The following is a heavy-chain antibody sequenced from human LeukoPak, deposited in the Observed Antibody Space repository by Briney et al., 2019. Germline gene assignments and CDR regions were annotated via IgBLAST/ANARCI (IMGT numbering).Heavy chain of an antibody. D-gene: IGHD6-13*01. Sequence: GGSLRLSCTASGFTFSSYGMHWVRQAPGKGLEWVAIIQYEGNNKHYVDSVQGRFTISRDNSKNTLYLQMNSLRPEDTAVYYCAKERYSSSSLFAITPFDYWGQGSLVTVSS. J-gene: IGHJ4*02. CDR1: GFTFSSYG. CDR3: AKERYSSSSLFAITPFDY. CDR2: IQYEGNNK. V-gene: IGHV3-30*02.